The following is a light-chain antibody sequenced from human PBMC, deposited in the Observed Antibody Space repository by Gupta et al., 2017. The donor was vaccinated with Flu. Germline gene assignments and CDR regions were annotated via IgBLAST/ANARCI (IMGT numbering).Light chain of an antibody. Sequence: GGNNIGSKSVHWYQQRSGQAPVLVVYDVSDRPSGIPVRISGSNSGNTATLTITRVEAGDEADYYCQVWDITSDVVFGGGTKLTVL. J-gene: IGLJ2*01. CDR3: QVWDITSDVV. V-gene: IGLV3-21*02. CDR1: NIGSKS. CDR2: DVS.